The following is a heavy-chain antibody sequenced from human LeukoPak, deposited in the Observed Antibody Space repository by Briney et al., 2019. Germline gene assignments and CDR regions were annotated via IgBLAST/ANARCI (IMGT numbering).Heavy chain of an antibody. CDR1: GGTFSSYA. CDR2: IIPIFGTA. CDR3: ARGTRVVGFLEVYIWFDP. V-gene: IGHV1-69*13. Sequence: SVKVSCKASGGTFSSYAISWVRQAPGQGLEWMGGIIPIFGTANYAQKFQGRVTITADESTSTAYMELSSLRSEDTAVYYCARGTRVVGFLEVYIWFDPWGQGTLVTVSS. D-gene: IGHD2-2*01. J-gene: IGHJ5*02.